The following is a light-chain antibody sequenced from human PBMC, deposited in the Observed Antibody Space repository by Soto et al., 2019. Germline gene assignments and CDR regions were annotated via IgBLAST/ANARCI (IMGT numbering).Light chain of an antibody. CDR3: QSYDSSLGGSV. CDR1: GSSLGAGYD. Sequence: QAVVTQPPSVSGAPGQWVTISCTGSGSSLGAGYDVHWYQQLPGTAPKLIIYGNTNRPSGVPDRFSGSKSGTSASLAITGLQADDEADYYCQSYDSSLGGSVFGTGTKLTVL. J-gene: IGLJ1*01. V-gene: IGLV1-40*01. CDR2: GNT.